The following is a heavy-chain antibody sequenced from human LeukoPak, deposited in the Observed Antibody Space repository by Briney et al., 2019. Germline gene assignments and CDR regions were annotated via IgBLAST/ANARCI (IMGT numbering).Heavy chain of an antibody. Sequence: QSGGSLRLSCAASGFTFSNYAMSWVRQAPGKGLEWVSAISGSGGSTYYADSVKGRFTVSRDNSKNTLYLQMNSLRAEDTAVYYCAKDRGPPSTDYWGQGTLVTVSS. CDR3: AKDRGPPSTDY. CDR1: GFTFSNYA. J-gene: IGHJ4*02. D-gene: IGHD2-2*01. CDR2: ISGSGGST. V-gene: IGHV3-23*01.